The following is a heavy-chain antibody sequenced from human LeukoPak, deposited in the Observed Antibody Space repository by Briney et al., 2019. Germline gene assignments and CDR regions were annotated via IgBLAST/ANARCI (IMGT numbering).Heavy chain of an antibody. Sequence: GESLKISRKGSGFTSTNYWIAWVRQVPGKDLEWMGIIYARDHDTRDSPSFQGGQVTISAAKSSTSVYLQWRSPQSSDIAMYYCARLARGWFGIFDVWGQRTSDTV. CDR1: GFTSTNYW. CDR2: IYARDHDT. D-gene: IGHD6-19*01. V-gene: IGHV5-51*01. CDR3: ARLARGWFGIFDV. J-gene: IGHJ3*01.